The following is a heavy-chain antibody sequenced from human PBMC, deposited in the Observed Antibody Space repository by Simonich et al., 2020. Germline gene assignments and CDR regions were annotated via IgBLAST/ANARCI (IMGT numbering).Heavy chain of an antibody. J-gene: IGHJ3*02. CDR2: ISAYNGNT. V-gene: IGHV1-18*01. Sequence: QVQLVQSGAEVKKPGASVNVSCKASVYTFTSYGISWVRQAPGQGLEWMGWISAYNGNTKHAQTLQGRVTMATDTYTSTAYMELRSLRSDDTAVYYCARSTTGTTAFDIWGQGTMVTVSS. CDR3: ARSTTGTTAFDI. CDR1: VYTFTSYG. D-gene: IGHD1-1*01.